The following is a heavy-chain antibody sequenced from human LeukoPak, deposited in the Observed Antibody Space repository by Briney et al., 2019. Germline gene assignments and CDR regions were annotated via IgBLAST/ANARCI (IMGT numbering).Heavy chain of an antibody. D-gene: IGHD2-8*01. CDR2: IYYTGSI. CDR1: GSSIASRNW. Sequence: PSETLSLTCSVSGSSIASRNWWGWIRQPPGKGLKWIGYIYYTGSIYYNPSLKSRVTMSVDTPKNQFSLRLSSVTAVDAAVYYWERKTNAKSYNPDWGQGTLVTVSS. V-gene: IGHV4-28*05. J-gene: IGHJ4*02. CDR3: ERKTNAKSYNPD.